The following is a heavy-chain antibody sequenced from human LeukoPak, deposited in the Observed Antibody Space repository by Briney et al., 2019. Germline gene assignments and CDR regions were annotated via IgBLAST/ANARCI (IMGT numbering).Heavy chain of an antibody. CDR1: GYTLTGYY. D-gene: IGHD3-10*01. J-gene: IGHJ4*02. CDR3: ARLYYYGSGRSGYYFDY. Sequence: ASVKVSCKASGYTLTGYYMDWVRQAPGQGLEWMGRINPNSGGTNYAQKFQGRVTMTRDTSISTAYMELSRLRSDDTAVYYCARLYYYGSGRSGYYFDYWGQGTLVTVSS. CDR2: INPNSGGT. V-gene: IGHV1-2*06.